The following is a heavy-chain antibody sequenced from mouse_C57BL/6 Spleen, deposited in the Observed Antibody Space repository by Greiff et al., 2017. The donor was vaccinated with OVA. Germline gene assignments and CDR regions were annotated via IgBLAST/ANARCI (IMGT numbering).Heavy chain of an antibody. CDR1: GYSITSGYY. Sequence: VQLQQSGPGLVKPSQSLSLTCSVTGYSITSGYYWNWIRQFPGNKLEWMGYISYDGSNNYNPSLKNRISITRDTSKNQFFLKLNSVTTEDTATYDCAREDLYYFDYWGQGTTLTVSS. CDR2: ISYDGSN. CDR3: AREDLYYFDY. J-gene: IGHJ2*01. V-gene: IGHV3-6*01.